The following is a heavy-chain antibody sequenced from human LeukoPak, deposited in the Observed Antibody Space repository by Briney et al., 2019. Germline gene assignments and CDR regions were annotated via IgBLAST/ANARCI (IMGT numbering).Heavy chain of an antibody. CDR1: GFTFSSYA. CDR3: AREIRGYSYFDY. D-gene: IGHD1-26*01. CDR2: ISSNGGST. Sequence: PGGSLRLSCAASGFTFSSYAMHWVRQAPGKGLEYVSAISSNGGSTYYANSVKGRFTISRDNSKNTLYLQMGSLRAEDTAVYYCAREIRGYSYFDYWGQGTLVTVSS. J-gene: IGHJ4*02. V-gene: IGHV3-64*01.